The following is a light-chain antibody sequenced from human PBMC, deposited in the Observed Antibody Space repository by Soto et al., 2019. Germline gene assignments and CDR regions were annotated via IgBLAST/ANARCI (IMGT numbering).Light chain of an antibody. CDR1: SSNIGSNT. V-gene: IGLV1-44*01. Sequence: HSALTKPPSTTGIPGQRVNNSCSGNSSNIGSNTVNWYQQLPGTAPKLLIYSNNQRPSGVPDRFSGSKSGTSASLAISGLQSEDEADYYCAAWDDSLNGVYVFGTGTKVT. CDR2: SNN. J-gene: IGLJ1*01. CDR3: AAWDDSLNGVYV.